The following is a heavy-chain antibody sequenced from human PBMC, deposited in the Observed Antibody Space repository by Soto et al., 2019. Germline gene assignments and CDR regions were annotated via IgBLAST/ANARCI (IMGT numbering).Heavy chain of an antibody. Sequence: PGGSLRLSCAASGFTFSKAIMNWVRHAPGKGLEWVGRIKKLSDGGKADYSSPVDGRFTISRDDSKSIPYLQMNSLRAEDTAVYYCAKDLAAARPSYYGMDVWGQGTTVTVSS. V-gene: IGHV3-15*01. CDR3: AKDLAAARPSYYGMDV. D-gene: IGHD6-6*01. CDR2: IKKLSDGGKA. J-gene: IGHJ6*02. CDR1: GFTFSKAI.